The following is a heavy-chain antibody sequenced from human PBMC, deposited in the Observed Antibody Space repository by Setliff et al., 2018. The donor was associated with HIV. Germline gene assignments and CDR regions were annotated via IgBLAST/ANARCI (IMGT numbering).Heavy chain of an antibody. V-gene: IGHV1-8*01. CDR1: GYTFTSYD. D-gene: IGHD1-26*01. J-gene: IGHJ4*02. CDR2: MNPNSGNT. Sequence: ASVKVSCKASGYTFTSYDVNWVRQAPGQGLEWMGWMNPNSGNTGYAQNFQGRVTMTRNTSISTAYMELSSLRSEDTAVYYCATSVATFDSVDYWGQGTLVTVSS. CDR3: ATSVATFDSVDY.